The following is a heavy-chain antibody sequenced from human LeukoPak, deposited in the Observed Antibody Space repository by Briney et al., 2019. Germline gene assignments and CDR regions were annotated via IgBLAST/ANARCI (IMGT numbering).Heavy chain of an antibody. CDR1: GFTFDDYA. D-gene: IGHD6-19*01. CDR3: ASEGAVAGTRARWRRVQYFQH. J-gene: IGHJ1*01. CDR2: ISWNSGSI. Sequence: PGRSLRLSCAASGFTFDDYAMHWVRQAPGKGLEWVSGISWNSGSIGYADSVKGRFTISRDNSKNTLYLQMNSLRAEDTAVYYCASEGAVAGTRARWRRVQYFQHWGQGTLVTVSS. V-gene: IGHV3-9*01.